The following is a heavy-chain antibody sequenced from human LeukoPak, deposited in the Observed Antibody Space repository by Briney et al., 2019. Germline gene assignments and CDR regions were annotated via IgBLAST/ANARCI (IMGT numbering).Heavy chain of an antibody. CDR3: AKGMDSSGYFPYFDY. D-gene: IGHD3-22*01. CDR2: ISWNSGNI. V-gene: IGHV3-9*03. CDR1: GFMFDDSA. Sequence: GGFLRLSCAASGFMFDDSAMHWVRQAPGKGLEWVSGISWNSGNIDYADSVKGRFTISRDNAKNSLYLQMNSLRAEDMALYYCAKGMDSSGYFPYFDYWGQGTLVTVSS. J-gene: IGHJ4*02.